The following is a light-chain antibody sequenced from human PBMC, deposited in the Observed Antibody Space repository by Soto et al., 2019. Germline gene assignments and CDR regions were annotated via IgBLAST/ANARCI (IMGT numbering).Light chain of an antibody. Sequence: QSALTQPPSASGSPGQSVTISCPGTSSDVGAYNYVSWYQQYPGKAPKLMIYEVSKRPSGVPDRFSGSKSGKTASLTVSGLQPEDEADYYCTSYAGSNIGVFGGGTKVTVL. CDR2: EVS. CDR1: SSDVGAYNY. V-gene: IGLV2-8*01. J-gene: IGLJ3*02. CDR3: TSYAGSNIGV.